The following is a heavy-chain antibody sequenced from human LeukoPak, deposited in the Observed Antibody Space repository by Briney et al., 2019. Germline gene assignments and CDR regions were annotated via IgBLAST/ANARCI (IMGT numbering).Heavy chain of an antibody. D-gene: IGHD2-2*01. Sequence: SETLSLTCTVSGGSISSSSYYWGWIRQPPGKGLEWIGSIYYSGSTYYNPSLKSRVTISVDTSKNQFSLKLSSVTAADTAVYYCASYSKIVPGFHYWGQGTLVTVSS. J-gene: IGHJ4*02. CDR1: GGSISSSSYY. V-gene: IGHV4-39*01. CDR2: IYYSGST. CDR3: ASYSKIVPGFHY.